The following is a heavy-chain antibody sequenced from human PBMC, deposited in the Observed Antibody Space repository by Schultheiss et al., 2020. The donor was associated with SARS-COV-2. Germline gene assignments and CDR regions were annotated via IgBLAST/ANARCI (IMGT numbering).Heavy chain of an antibody. D-gene: IGHD1-26*01. CDR1: GGSISSGGYY. CDR3: ARGSGSSPFYFDY. V-gene: IGHV4-61*08. J-gene: IGHJ4*02. CDR2: IYYSGST. Sequence: SQTLSLTCTVSGGSISSGGYYWSWIRQHPGKGLEWIGYIYYSGSTNYNPSLKSRVTISVDTSKNQFSLKLSSVTAADTAVYYCARGSGSSPFYFDYWGQGTLVTVSS.